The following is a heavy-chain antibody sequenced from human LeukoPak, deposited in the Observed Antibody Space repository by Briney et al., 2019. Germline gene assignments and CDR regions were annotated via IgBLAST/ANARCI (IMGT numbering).Heavy chain of an antibody. CDR3: ARDRGGSSSSYYYYGMDV. V-gene: IGHV4-34*01. J-gene: IGHJ6*02. D-gene: IGHD6-6*01. CDR1: GGSLSGYY. Sequence: SETLSLTCAVYGGSLSGYYWSWIRQPPGKGLEWIGEINHSGSTNYNPSLKSRVTISVDTSKNQFSLKLSSVTAADTAVYYCARDRGGSSSSYYYYGMDVWGQGTTVTVSS. CDR2: INHSGST.